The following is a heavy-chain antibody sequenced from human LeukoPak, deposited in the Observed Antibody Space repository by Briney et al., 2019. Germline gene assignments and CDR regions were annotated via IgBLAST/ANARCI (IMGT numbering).Heavy chain of an antibody. CDR2: ISTYNGNT. Sequence: ASVKVSCKASGYTFTSNGISWVRQAPGQGLEWMGWISTYNGNTNYAQKLQGRVTMTTDTSTSTAYMELRSLRSEDTAVYYCATDFGHYRDMRFDYWGQGTLVTVSS. CDR3: ATDFGHYRDMRFDY. J-gene: IGHJ4*02. D-gene: IGHD4-17*01. CDR1: GYTFTSNG. V-gene: IGHV1-18*01.